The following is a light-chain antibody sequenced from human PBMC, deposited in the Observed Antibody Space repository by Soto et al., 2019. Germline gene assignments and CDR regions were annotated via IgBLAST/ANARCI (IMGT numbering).Light chain of an antibody. J-gene: IGKJ2*01. V-gene: IGKV1-39*01. CDR1: QSISTY. Sequence: DIQMTQSPSSLSASVGDRVTITCRAGQSISTYLHWYQQKPGKAPKLLIYGASNLQSGVPSRFSGSGSGTHFTLTISSLQPGDSATYFCQQSYSIPPEYTFGRGTKLEI. CDR2: GAS. CDR3: QQSYSIPPEYT.